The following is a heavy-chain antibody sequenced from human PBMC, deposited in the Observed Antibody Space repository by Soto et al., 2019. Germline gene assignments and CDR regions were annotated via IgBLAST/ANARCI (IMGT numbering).Heavy chain of an antibody. CDR3: ARRAIGSSRAFDI. CDR2: ISERGDLT. CDR1: GFAFSSHP. V-gene: IGHV3-23*01. J-gene: IGHJ3*02. Sequence: GAPRGSGTAYGFAFSSHPMSWVRQAPEKGLEWVAVISERGDLTYNADSVRGRFTISRDNSRNTLYLQMNSLRAEDTAVYYCARRAIGSSRAFDIWGKGTMVTVSS. D-gene: IGHD3-10*01.